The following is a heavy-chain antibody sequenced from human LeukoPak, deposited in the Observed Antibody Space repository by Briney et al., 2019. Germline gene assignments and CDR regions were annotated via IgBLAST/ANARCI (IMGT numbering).Heavy chain of an antibody. CDR1: GGSISSSAYY. Sequence: PSETLSLTCTVSGGSISSSAYYWGWIRQPPGKGLEWIGSIYYSGSTYYNPSLKSRVTISADTSKNQFSLKLSSVTAADTAVYYCARGGSSGSGFDYWGQGTLVTVSS. CDR2: IYYSGST. CDR3: ARGGSSGSGFDY. D-gene: IGHD6-13*01. J-gene: IGHJ4*02. V-gene: IGHV4-39*07.